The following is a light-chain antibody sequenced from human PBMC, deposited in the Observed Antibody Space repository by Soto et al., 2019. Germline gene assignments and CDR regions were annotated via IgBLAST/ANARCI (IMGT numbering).Light chain of an antibody. CDR1: QSVSNNF. CDR2: NAS. Sequence: EIVLTQSPDTLSLSPGERATLSCRTSQSVSNNFLAWYQQKPGQAPRLRIYNASNRATGIPDRFSGSGSGTDFTLTISRLEPEDFAVYYCQQYGSSPRTFGQGTKVEIK. CDR3: QQYGSSPRT. V-gene: IGKV3-20*01. J-gene: IGKJ1*01.